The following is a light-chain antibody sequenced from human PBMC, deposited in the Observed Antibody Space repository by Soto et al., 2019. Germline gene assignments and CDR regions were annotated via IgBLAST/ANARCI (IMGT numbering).Light chain of an antibody. J-gene: IGLJ2*01. CDR2: GNS. CDR1: SSNIGAGYD. CDR3: QYYDSSLSALV. V-gene: IGLV1-40*01. Sequence: QSVLTQPPSVSGAPGQRVTISCTGSSSNIGAGYDVHWYQQLPGTAPKLLIYGNSNRPSGVPYRFSGSKSGTSASLAITGLQAEDEADYYCQYYDSSLSALVFGGETKLTVL.